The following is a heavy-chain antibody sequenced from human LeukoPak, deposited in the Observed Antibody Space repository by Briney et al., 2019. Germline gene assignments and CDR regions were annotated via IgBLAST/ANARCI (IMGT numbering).Heavy chain of an antibody. D-gene: IGHD2-2*01. CDR3: ARDSGDCSSTSCPIDY. CDR2: IYYSGST. CDR1: GGSISSGGYY. Sequence: PSETLSLTCTVSGGSISSGGYYWSWIRQHPGKGLEWIGNIYYSGSTYYNPSLKSRVTISVDTSKNQFSLKLSSVTAADTAVYYCARDSGDCSSTSCPIDYWGQGTLVTVSS. J-gene: IGHJ4*02. V-gene: IGHV4-31*03.